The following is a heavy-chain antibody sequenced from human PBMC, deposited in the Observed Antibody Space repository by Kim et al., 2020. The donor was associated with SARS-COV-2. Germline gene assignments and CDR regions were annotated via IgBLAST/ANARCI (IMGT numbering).Heavy chain of an antibody. V-gene: IGHV1-18*01. CDR2: ISAYNGNT. CDR1: GYTFTSYG. CDR3: ARDHQRAVTYYYYYGMDV. Sequence: ASVKVSCKASGYTFTSYGISWVRQAPGQGLEWMGWISAYNGNTNYAQKLQGRVTMTTDTSTSTAYMELRSLRSDDTAVYYCARDHQRAVTYYYYYGMDVWGQGTTVTVSS. J-gene: IGHJ6*02. D-gene: IGHD6-19*01.